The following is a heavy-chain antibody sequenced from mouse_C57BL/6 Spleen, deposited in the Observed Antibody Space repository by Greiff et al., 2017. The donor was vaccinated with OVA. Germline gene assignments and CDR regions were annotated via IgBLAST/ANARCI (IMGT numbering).Heavy chain of an antibody. CDR3: ARRGLGGYYFFDY. CDR2: IYPGSGNT. CDR1: GYSFTSYY. V-gene: IGHV1-66*01. J-gene: IGHJ2*01. D-gene: IGHD2-3*01. Sequence: QVQLQQSGPELVKPGASVKISCKASGYSFTSYYIHWVKQRPGQGLEWIGWIYPGSGNTKYNEKFKGKATLTADTSSSTAYMQLSSLTSEDSAVYYCARRGLGGYYFFDYWGQGTTLTVSS.